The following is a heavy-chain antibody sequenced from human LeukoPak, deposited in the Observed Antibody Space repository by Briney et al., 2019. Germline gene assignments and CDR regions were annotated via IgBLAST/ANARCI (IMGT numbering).Heavy chain of an antibody. CDR3: ARDGGYSYGHEGQGGFDN. CDR2: IGTAGDT. V-gene: IGHV3-13*01. J-gene: IGHJ4*02. D-gene: IGHD5-18*01. CDR1: GFTFSSYD. Sequence: GGSLRLSCAASGFTFSSYDMHWVRQATGKGLEWVSAIGTAGDTYYPGSVKGRSTISRENAKNSLYLQMNSLRAGDTAVYYCARDGGYSYGHEGQGGFDNWGQGTLVTVSS.